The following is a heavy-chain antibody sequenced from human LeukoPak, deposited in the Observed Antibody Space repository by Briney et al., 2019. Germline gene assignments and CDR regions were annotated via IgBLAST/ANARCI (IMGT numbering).Heavy chain of an antibody. CDR3: ARVISAYGSGTGAET. V-gene: IGHV4-59*12. J-gene: IGHJ4*02. D-gene: IGHD3-10*01. CDR2: IYNSGST. Sequence: SETLSLTCTVSGGSISSYYWSWIRLSPGKGLEWIGHIYNSGSTNYNPSLKSRVTISVDTSKSQFSLKLSSVTAADTAVYYCARVISAYGSGTGAETWGQGTLVTVSS. CDR1: GGSISSYY.